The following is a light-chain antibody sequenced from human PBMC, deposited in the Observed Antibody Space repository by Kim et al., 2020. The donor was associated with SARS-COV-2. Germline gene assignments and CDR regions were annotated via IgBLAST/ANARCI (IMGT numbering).Light chain of an antibody. J-gene: IGLJ3*02. V-gene: IGLV3-21*04. CDR2: YDS. CDR3: QVWDSSSDHWV. Sequence: SYELTQPPSVSVAPGKTARITCGGNNIGSKSVHWYQQKPGQAPVLVIYYDSDRPSGIPERFSGSNSGNTGTLTISRVEAGDEADYYCQVWDSSSDHWVFGGGTKLTVL. CDR1: NIGSKS.